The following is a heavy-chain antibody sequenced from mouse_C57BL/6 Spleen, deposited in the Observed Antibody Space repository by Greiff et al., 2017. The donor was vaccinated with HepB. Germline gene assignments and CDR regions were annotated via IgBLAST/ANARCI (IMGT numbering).Heavy chain of an antibody. CDR3: ARGVMVTTPIYAMGG. CDR1: GYTFTSYG. Sequence: QVQLQQSGAELARPGASVKLSCKASGYTFTSYGISWVKQRTGQGLEWIGKICPGSGNTYYNEKFKGKSTLTADKSSSTAYMELRSLTSEDSAVYFCARGVMVTTPIYAMGGWGKGTSVTVSS. J-gene: IGHJ4*01. D-gene: IGHD2-2*01. CDR2: ICPGSGNT. V-gene: IGHV1-81*01.